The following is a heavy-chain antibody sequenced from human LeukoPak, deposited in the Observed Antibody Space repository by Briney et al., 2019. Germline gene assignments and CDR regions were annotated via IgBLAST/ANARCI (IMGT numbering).Heavy chain of an antibody. CDR3: TAQVPAASHY. V-gene: IGHV3-15*01. D-gene: IGHD2-2*01. J-gene: IGHJ4*02. Sequence: GGSLRLSCAASGFTFSNAWMSWVRQASGKGLGWVGRIKSKTDGGTTDYAAPVKGRFTISRDDSKNTLYLQMNSLKTEDTAVYYCTAQVPAASHYWGQGTLVTVSS. CDR2: IKSKTDGGTT. CDR1: GFTFSNAW.